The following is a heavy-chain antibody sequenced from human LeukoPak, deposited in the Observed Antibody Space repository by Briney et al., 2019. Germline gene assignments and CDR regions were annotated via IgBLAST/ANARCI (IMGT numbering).Heavy chain of an antibody. CDR3: AILTIRGAFDI. V-gene: IGHV4-38-2*01. CDR2: IYHSGST. D-gene: IGHD1/OR15-1a*01. Sequence: SETLSLTCVVFGYSISSGYYWGWIRQPPGKGLEWIGSIYHSGSTYYNPSLKGRVTISVDTSKNQFSLKLSSVTAADTAVYYCAILTIRGAFDIWGQGTMVTVSS. J-gene: IGHJ3*02. CDR1: GYSISSGYY.